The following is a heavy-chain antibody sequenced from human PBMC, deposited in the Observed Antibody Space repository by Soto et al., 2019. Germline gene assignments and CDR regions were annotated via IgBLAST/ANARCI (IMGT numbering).Heavy chain of an antibody. Sequence: QVQLVQSGAEVKKPGSSVKVSCKASRGTFSSYTISWVRQAPGQGREWMGRIIPILGIANYAQKFQGRVTITADKSTSTAYMERSSLRSEDTAVYYCAGGLVNSGYDLGYWGQGTLVTVSS. CDR2: IIPILGIA. J-gene: IGHJ4*02. D-gene: IGHD5-12*01. CDR3: AGGLVNSGYDLGY. CDR1: RGTFSSYT. V-gene: IGHV1-69*02.